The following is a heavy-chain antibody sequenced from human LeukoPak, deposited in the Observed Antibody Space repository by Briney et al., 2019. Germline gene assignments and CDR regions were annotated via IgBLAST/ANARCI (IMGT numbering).Heavy chain of an antibody. Sequence: SETLPVTSVVYSGSFSGYFWSWIRQPPGKGLEWIGEINRSGSTNYNPSLKSRVTISVDTSKNQISLKLSSVTAADTAVYYCARGSASAPTWY. CDR1: SGSFSGYF. CDR2: INRSGST. CDR3: ARGSASAPTWY. V-gene: IGHV4-34*01. D-gene: IGHD3-3*01. J-gene: IGHJ2*01.